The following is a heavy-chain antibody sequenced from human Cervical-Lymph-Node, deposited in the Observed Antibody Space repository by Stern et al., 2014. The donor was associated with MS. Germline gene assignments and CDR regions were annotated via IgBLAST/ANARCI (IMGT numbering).Heavy chain of an antibody. D-gene: IGHD2-15*01. Sequence: QVPLEESGGGVVPPGRSLRLSCAASGFIFSSYAMHWVRQAPGKGLDWVAFLSNEGSKQFYADSVKGRFTISRDNSNNTLYLQMNSLRPEDTAVYYCARDTCRGGGCYFRYWGQGILITVSS. V-gene: IGHV3-30-3*01. CDR1: GFIFSSYA. J-gene: IGHJ4*02. CDR2: LSNEGSKQ. CDR3: ARDTCRGGGCYFRY.